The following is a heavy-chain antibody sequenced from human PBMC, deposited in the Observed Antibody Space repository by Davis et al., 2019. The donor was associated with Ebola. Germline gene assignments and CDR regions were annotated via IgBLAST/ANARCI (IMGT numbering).Heavy chain of an antibody. CDR2: IRSKANSYAT. CDR3: TSTPPTLWDY. V-gene: IGHV3-73*01. Sequence: GESLKISCAASGFTFSGSAMHWVRQASGKGLEWVGRIRSKANSYATAYAASVKGRFTISRDDSKNTAYLQMNSLKTEDTAVYYCTSTPPTLWDYWGQGTLVTVSS. D-gene: IGHD3-16*01. J-gene: IGHJ4*02. CDR1: GFTFSGSA.